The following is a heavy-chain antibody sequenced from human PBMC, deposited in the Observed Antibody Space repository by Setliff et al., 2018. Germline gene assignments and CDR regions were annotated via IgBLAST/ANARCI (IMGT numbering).Heavy chain of an antibody. J-gene: IGHJ5*02. Sequence: SETLSLTCTVSGGSISSYYWSWIRQPPGKGLEWIGYIHIGGSTNYNPSLKSRVTISVDTSKNQFSLKLSSVTAADTAVYYCARGAGWWDLWGQGTLVTSPQ. CDR2: IHIGGST. V-gene: IGHV4-4*08. CDR1: GGSISSYY. CDR3: ARGAGWWDL.